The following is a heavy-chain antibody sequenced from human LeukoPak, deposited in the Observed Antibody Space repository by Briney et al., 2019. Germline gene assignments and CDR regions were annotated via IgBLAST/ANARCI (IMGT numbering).Heavy chain of an antibody. CDR3: ARVPIPYGSGSYYKGGGGWFDP. Sequence: ASVKVSCKASGYTFTGYYMHWVRQAPGQGLEWMGRINPNSGGTNYAQKFQGRVTMTRDTSISTAYMELRRLRSDDTAVYYCARVPIPYGSGSYYKGGGGWFDPWGQGTLVTVSS. CDR2: INPNSGGT. D-gene: IGHD3-10*01. V-gene: IGHV1-2*06. CDR1: GYTFTGYY. J-gene: IGHJ5*02.